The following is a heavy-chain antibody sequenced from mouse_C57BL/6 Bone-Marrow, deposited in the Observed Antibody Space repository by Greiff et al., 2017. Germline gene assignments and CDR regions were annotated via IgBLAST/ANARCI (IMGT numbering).Heavy chain of an antibody. J-gene: IGHJ2*01. D-gene: IGHD1-1*01. Sequence: QVQLQQSGAELARPGASVKLSCKASGYTFTSYGISWVKQRTGQGLEWIGELYPRSGNTYYNEKFKGKATLTADQSSSKACMELRSLTSEDSAVYFGARWNYYGSSYGYWGQGTTLTVSS. CDR2: LYPRSGNT. CDR1: GYTFTSYG. V-gene: IGHV1-81*01. CDR3: ARWNYYGSSYGY.